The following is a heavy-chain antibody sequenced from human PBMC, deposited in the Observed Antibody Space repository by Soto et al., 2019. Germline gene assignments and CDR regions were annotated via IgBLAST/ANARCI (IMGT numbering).Heavy chain of an antibody. D-gene: IGHD3-10*01. CDR3: ARYRAGKIYYYYYYGMDV. CDR1: GGSFSGYY. V-gene: IGHV4-34*01. CDR2: INHSGST. Sequence: QVQLQQWGAGLLKPSETLSLTCAVYGGSFSGYYWSWIRQPPGKGLEWIGEINHSGSTNYNPSLTSRVTISVDTSKNQFSLKLSSVTAADTAVYYCARYRAGKIYYYYYYGMDVWGQGTTVTVSS. J-gene: IGHJ6*02.